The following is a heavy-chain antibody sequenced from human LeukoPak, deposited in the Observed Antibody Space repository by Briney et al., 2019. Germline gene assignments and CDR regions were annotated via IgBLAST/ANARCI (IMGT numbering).Heavy chain of an antibody. CDR2: IHPNGGGT. CDR1: GYTFTGYY. Sequence: ASVKVSCKASGYTFTGYYMHWVRQAPGQGLEWMGWIHPNGGGTNYAQKFQGRVTMTRDTSISTAYMELSRLTSDDTAVYYCARDRDSSGYYDYWGQGTLVTVSS. CDR3: ARDRDSSGYYDY. V-gene: IGHV1-2*02. D-gene: IGHD3-22*01. J-gene: IGHJ4*02.